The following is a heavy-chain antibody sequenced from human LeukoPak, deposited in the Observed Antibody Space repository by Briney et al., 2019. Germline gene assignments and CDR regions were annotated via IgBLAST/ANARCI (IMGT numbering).Heavy chain of an antibody. D-gene: IGHD5-18*01. J-gene: IGHJ4*02. CDR1: GFTFSSYW. Sequence: GGSLRLSCAASGFTFSSYWMSWVRQAPGRGLEWVANIKQDGSEKYYVDSVKGRFTISRDNAKNSLYLQMNSLRAEDTAVYYCARGPSTWIQLWLTGYFDYWGQGTLVTVSS. CDR2: IKQDGSEK. CDR3: ARGPSTWIQLWLTGYFDY. V-gene: IGHV3-7*01.